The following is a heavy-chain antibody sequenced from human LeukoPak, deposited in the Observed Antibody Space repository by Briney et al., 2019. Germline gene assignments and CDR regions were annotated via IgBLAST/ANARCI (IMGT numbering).Heavy chain of an antibody. Sequence: PGGSLRLSCAASGFTVSSNYMSWVRQAPGKGLEWVSVIYSGGSTYYADSVKGRFTLSRDNSKNTLYLQMNSLRAEDTAVYYCASRGDWAYGFHIRGQGTMGPVSS. D-gene: IGHD3-9*01. CDR1: GFTVSSNY. J-gene: IGHJ3*02. CDR3: ASRGDWAYGFHI. CDR2: IYSGGST. V-gene: IGHV3-66*01.